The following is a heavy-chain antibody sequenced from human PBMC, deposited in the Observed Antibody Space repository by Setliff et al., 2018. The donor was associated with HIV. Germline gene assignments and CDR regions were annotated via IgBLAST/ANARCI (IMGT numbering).Heavy chain of an antibody. Sequence: PSETLSLTCSVSGYSISSGYYWGWIRHSPGEGLEWIGSIHQSGTTSYSPSLKSRVSISIDRSKNQFSLKLSSVTAADTAVYYCARGLDIVLMVYAIPDAFDIWGQGTMVTVSS. J-gene: IGHJ3*02. D-gene: IGHD2-8*01. V-gene: IGHV4-38-2*02. CDR1: GYSISSGYY. CDR2: IHQSGTT. CDR3: ARGLDIVLMVYAIPDAFDI.